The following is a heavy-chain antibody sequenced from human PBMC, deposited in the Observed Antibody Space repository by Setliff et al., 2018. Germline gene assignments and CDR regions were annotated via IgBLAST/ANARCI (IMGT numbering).Heavy chain of an antibody. V-gene: IGHV4-38-2*02. CDR2: MFYSGST. Sequence: PSETLSLTCNVSGYSISSGYYWGWIRQPPGKGLEWIGSMFYSGSTNYNPSIKSRVTISVDTSKNQFSLKLSSVTAADTAVYYCASIAARYYYGMDVWGQGTTVTVSS. D-gene: IGHD6-6*01. J-gene: IGHJ6*02. CDR3: ASIAARYYYGMDV. CDR1: GYSISSGYY.